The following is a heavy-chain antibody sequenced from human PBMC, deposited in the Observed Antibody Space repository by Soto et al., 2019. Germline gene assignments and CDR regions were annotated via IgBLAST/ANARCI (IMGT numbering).Heavy chain of an antibody. V-gene: IGHV3-7*03. CDR1: GFTFSTYW. CDR2: IKQDGSEK. J-gene: IGHJ6*02. Sequence: EVQLVESGGGLVQPGGSLRLSCAASGFTFSTYWMNWVRQAPGKGLEWVAKIKQDGSEKHYVDSVKGRFTISRDNAKNSLYLQMNSLGAEDTVVYYCARGYYGMDVWGQGTTVTVSS. CDR3: ARGYYGMDV.